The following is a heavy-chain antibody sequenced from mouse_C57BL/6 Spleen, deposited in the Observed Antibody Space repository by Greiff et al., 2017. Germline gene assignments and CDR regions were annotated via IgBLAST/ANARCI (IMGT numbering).Heavy chain of an antibody. Sequence: QVQLQQPGAELVKPGASVKLSCKASGYTFTSYWMHWVKQRPGQGLEWIGMFHPNSGSTNYNEKFKSKATLTVDKSSSTAYMQLSSLTSEDSAVYYCARRGITTVVATDYAMDYWVKEPQSPSPQ. CDR1: GYTFTSYW. D-gene: IGHD1-1*01. CDR2: FHPNSGST. J-gene: IGHJ4*01. V-gene: IGHV1-64*01. CDR3: ARRGITTVVATDYAMDY.